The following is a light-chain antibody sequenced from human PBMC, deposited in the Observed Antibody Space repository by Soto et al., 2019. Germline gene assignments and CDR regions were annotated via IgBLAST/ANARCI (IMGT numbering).Light chain of an antibody. V-gene: IGLV2-8*01. CDR3: SSYAGSNNLL. CDR1: HSDVGGYNF. J-gene: IGLJ2*01. CDR2: EVS. Sequence: QSALTQPPSASGSPGQSVTISCTGTHSDVGGYNFVSWYQQHPGKAPKLMIYEVSKRPSGVPDRFSGSKSGNTASLTVSGLQAEDEADYYCSSYAGSNNLLFGGGTKLTVL.